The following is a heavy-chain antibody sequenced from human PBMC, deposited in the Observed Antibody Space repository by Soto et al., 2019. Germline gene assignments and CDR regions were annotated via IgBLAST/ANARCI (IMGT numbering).Heavy chain of an antibody. CDR3: ARDPRIAAASYYLDY. Sequence: EVQLVESGGGLVKPGGSLRLSCAASGFTFSSYSMNWVRQAPGKGLEWVSSISSSSSYIYYADSVKGRFTISRDNAKNSLYLQMNSLRAEDTAVYYCARDPRIAAASYYLDYWGQGTLVTVSS. CDR2: ISSSSSYI. D-gene: IGHD6-13*01. J-gene: IGHJ4*02. V-gene: IGHV3-21*01. CDR1: GFTFSSYS.